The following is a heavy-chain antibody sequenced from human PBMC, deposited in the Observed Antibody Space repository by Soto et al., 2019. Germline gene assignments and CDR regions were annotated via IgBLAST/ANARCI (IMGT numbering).Heavy chain of an antibody. Sequence: SVKVSCKASGGTFSSYAISWVRQAPGQGLEWMGGIIPIFGTTNYAQKFQGRVTITADKSTSTAYMELSSLRSEDTAVYYCASGGSGSYYRIYYYYGMDVWGQGTTVTVS. D-gene: IGHD3-10*01. CDR1: GGTFSSYA. J-gene: IGHJ6*02. CDR2: IIPIFGTT. V-gene: IGHV1-69*06. CDR3: ASGGSGSYYRIYYYYGMDV.